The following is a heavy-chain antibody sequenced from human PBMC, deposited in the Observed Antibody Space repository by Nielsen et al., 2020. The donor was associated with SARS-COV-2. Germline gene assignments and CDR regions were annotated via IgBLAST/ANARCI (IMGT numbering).Heavy chain of an antibody. CDR3: VRGGFAVVFPTYDY. V-gene: IGHV1-46*01. J-gene: IGHJ4*02. CDR1: GYNFIAYS. CDR2: INPTNGGT. Sequence: ASVKVSCKASGYNFIAYSLHWVRQAPGQGLEWMGLINPTNGGTTYAQKFLGTVTMTRDTSTSTVYMELSSLRSEDTAVYYCVRGGFAVVFPTYDYWGQGTVVTVSS. D-gene: IGHD2-15*01.